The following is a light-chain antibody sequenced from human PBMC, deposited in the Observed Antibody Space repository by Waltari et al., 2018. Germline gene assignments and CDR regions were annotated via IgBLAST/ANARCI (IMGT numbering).Light chain of an antibody. V-gene: IGLV3-27*01. CDR3: YSAADNNRL. Sequence: SYELTQPSSVSVSPGQTATITCSGNVLAKKYVRWFQQKPGQAPVVVIYKDSERLSGIPERFSGSSSGTTVTLTISGAQFEDEADYYCYSAADNNRLFGGGTKLTVL. J-gene: IGLJ2*01. CDR1: VLAKKY. CDR2: KDS.